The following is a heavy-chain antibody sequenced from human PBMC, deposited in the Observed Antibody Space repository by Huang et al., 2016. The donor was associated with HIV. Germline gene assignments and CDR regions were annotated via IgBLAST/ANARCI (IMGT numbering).Heavy chain of an antibody. D-gene: IGHD2-15*01. CDR3: ARESCSGGTCYLFDF. V-gene: IGHV3-48*04. CDR2: ISSRSNSK. Sequence: EVQLVESGGGLVQPGTSLRLSCAASGFTFGDFNMNWVRQDPGKGLEWISYISSRSNSKLYADSVKGRFTISRDNARNSLYLQLKSLRVEDTAVYYCARESCSGGTCYLFDFWGQGVLVTVSS. J-gene: IGHJ4*02. CDR1: GFTFGDFN.